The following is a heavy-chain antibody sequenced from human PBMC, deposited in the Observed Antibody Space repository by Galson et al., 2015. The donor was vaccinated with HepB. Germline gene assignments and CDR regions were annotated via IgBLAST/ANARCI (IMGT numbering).Heavy chain of an antibody. CDR2: ISSSSSTI. Sequence: SLRLSCAASGFTFSNAWMNWVRQAPGKGLEWVSYISSSSSTIYYADSVKGRFTISRDNAKNSLYLQMNSLRAEDTAVYYCAREGDSGSYYFDYWDQGTLVTVSS. CDR1: GFTFSNAW. J-gene: IGHJ4*02. D-gene: IGHD1-26*01. CDR3: AREGDSGSYYFDY. V-gene: IGHV3-48*04.